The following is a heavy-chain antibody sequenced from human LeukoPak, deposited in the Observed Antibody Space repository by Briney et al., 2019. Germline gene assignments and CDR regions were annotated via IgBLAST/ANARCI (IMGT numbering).Heavy chain of an antibody. J-gene: IGHJ4*02. CDR1: GYPLSELS. CDR2: YVPEDGKT. Sequence: ASVKVSCKISGYPLSELSMHWVRQAPGKGPEWLGGYVPEDGKTIYAQKFQDRLTMIEDTSTDTAYMELTSLTSEDTAVYYCATESLFVTMKSPDYWGQGTLVTVSS. D-gene: IGHD2/OR15-2a*01. CDR3: ATESLFVTMKSPDY. V-gene: IGHV1-24*01.